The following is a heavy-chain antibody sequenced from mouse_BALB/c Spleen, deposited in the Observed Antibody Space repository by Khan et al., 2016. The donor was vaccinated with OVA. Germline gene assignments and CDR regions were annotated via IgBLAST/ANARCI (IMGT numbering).Heavy chain of an antibody. CDR3: TSGYGYSMDY. CDR1: GFNIKHYY. D-gene: IGHD2-2*01. Sequence: VQLKESGAELVRSGASVKLSCTVSGFNIKHYYIHWVKQRPEQGLEWIGWIDPDNGDTEYAPKFQGKAAMTADTSSNTAYLHISSLTSEDTAVYYCTSGYGYSMDYWGQGTSVTVSS. J-gene: IGHJ4*01. CDR2: IDPDNGDT. V-gene: IGHV14-4*02.